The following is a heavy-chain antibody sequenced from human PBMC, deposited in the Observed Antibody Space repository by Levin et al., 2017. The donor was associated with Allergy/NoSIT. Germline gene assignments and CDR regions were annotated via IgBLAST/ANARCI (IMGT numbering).Heavy chain of an antibody. CDR2: IYYSGST. D-gene: IGHD3-22*01. J-gene: IGHJ6*02. Sequence: SQTLSLTCTVSGGSISSYYWSWIRQPPGKGLEWIGYIYYSGSTNYNPSLKSRVTISVDTSKNQFSLKLSSVTAADTAVYYCARGSFSEGYYYDSSGYRPNPYDYYGMDVWGQGTTVTVSS. CDR1: GGSISSYY. CDR3: ARGSFSEGYYYDSSGYRPNPYDYYGMDV. V-gene: IGHV4-59*01.